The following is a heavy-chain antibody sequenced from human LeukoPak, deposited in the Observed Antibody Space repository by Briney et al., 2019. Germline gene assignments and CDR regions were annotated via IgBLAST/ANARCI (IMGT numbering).Heavy chain of an antibody. J-gene: IGHJ5*02. V-gene: IGHV1-18*01. D-gene: IGHD6-13*01. CDR1: GYSFNRYG. Sequence: ASVKVSCKASGYSFNRYGIRWVRQAPGQGLEWMGWISAYDGNTNYLQKFQGRVTMTIDTSTSTACMELRSLRSDDTAVYYCARDKVIASAGTPNWFDPWGQGTLVTVSS. CDR3: ARDKVIASAGTPNWFDP. CDR2: ISAYDGNT.